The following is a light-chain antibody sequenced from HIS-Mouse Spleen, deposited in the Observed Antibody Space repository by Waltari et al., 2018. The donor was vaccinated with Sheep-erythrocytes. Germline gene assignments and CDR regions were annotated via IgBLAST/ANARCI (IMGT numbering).Light chain of an antibody. Sequence: DIVMTQSPDSLAVSLGERVAIHCNASQSVLYSSNNKNYLAWYQQKPGQPPKLLIYWASTRESGVPDRFSGSGSGTDFTLTISSLQAEDVAVYYCQQYYSTLTFGGGTKVEIK. CDR1: QSVLYSSNNKNY. CDR3: QQYYSTLT. CDR2: WAS. V-gene: IGKV4-1*01. J-gene: IGKJ4*01.